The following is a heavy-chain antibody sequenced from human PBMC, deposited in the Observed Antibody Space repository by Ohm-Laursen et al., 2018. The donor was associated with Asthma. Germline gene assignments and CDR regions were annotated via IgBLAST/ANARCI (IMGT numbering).Heavy chain of an antibody. Sequence: SLRLSCTASGLPFSNFWMSWVRQAPGKGLEWVSAISGSGGSTYYADSVKGRFTISRDNSRNTLFLQMNSLRAEDTAVYYCAKERSSSWPFWGQGTLVTVSS. J-gene: IGHJ4*02. CDR3: AKERSSSWPF. CDR2: ISGSGGST. CDR1: GLPFSNFW. V-gene: IGHV3-23*01. D-gene: IGHD6-13*01.